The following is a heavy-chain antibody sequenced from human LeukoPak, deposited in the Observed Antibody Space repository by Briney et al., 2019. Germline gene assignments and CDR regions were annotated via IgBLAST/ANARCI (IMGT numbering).Heavy chain of an antibody. V-gene: IGHV3-30*04. CDR2: ISYDGSNK. J-gene: IGHJ5*02. Sequence: GGSLRLSCAASGFTFSSYAMHWVRQAPGKGLEWVAVISYDGSNKYYADSVKGRFTISRDNSKNTLYLQMNSLRAEDTAVYYCARGHSSSPNWFDPWGQGTLVTVSS. CDR3: ARGHSSSPNWFDP. D-gene: IGHD6-13*01. CDR1: GFTFSSYA.